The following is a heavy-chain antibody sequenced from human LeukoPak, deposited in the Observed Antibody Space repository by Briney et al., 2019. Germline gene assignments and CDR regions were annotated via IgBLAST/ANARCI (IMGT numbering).Heavy chain of an antibody. CDR3: AKDRSSWYYPFDS. J-gene: IGHJ4*02. Sequence: QPGGSLRRSCVASGFTFSSYAMSWVRQAPGKGLEWVSVVSGGGHNTYYADSVKGRFTMSRDNSKRTVYLQMNSLRAEDTAVYYCAKDRSSWYYPFDSWGQGTLVTVSS. D-gene: IGHD3-3*01. V-gene: IGHV3-23*01. CDR2: VSGGGHNT. CDR1: GFTFSSYA.